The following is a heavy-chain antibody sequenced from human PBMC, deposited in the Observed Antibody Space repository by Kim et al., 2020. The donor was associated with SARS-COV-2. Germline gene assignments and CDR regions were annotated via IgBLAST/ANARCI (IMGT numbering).Heavy chain of an antibody. Sequence: KFQGRVTITADESTSTAYMELSSLRSEDTAVYYCARAGIQLWSTHWYFDLWGRGILVTVSS. CDR3: ARAGIQLWSTHWYFDL. D-gene: IGHD5-18*01. V-gene: IGHV1-69*01. J-gene: IGHJ2*01.